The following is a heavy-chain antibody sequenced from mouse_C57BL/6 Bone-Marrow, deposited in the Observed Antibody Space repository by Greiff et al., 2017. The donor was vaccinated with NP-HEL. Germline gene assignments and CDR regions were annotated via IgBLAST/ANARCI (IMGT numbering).Heavy chain of an antibody. J-gene: IGHJ4*01. CDR2: ISYDGSN. CDR1: GYSITSGYY. V-gene: IGHV3-6*01. D-gene: IGHD2-4*01. CDR3: AREEKYYDYEKGRGAMDY. Sequence: EVHLVESGPGLVKPSQSLSLTCSVTGYSITSGYYWNWIRQFPGNKLEWMGYISYDGSNNYNPSLKNRISITRDTSKNQFFLKLNSVTTEDTATYYCAREEKYYDYEKGRGAMDYWGQGTSVTVSS.